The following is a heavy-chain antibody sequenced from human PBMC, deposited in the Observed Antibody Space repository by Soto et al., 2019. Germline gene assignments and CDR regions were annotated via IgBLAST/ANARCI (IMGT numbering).Heavy chain of an antibody. CDR2: IYHSGST. J-gene: IGHJ4*02. CDR1: GYSISSGYY. V-gene: IGHV4-38-2*02. Sequence: SETLSLTCTVSGYSISSGYYWGWIRQPPGKGLEWIGSIYHSGSTYYNPSLKSRVTISVDTHKNQFSLKLSSVTAADTAVYYCARGASGGSSSWYFDYWGQGTLVTVSS. D-gene: IGHD6-13*01. CDR3: ARGASGGSSSWYFDY.